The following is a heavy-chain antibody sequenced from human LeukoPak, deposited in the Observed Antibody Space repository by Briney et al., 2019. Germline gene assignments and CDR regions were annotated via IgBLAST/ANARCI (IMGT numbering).Heavy chain of an antibody. V-gene: IGHV1-58*02. CDR1: GFTFTSSA. CDR2: IVVGSGNT. CDR3: AAGPAAAAGLYFDY. D-gene: IGHD6-13*01. Sequence: ASVKVSCKASGFTFTSSAMQWVRQARGQRLEWIGWIVVGSGNTNYAQKFQERVTITRDMSTSTAYMELSSLRSEDTAVYYCAAGPAAAAGLYFDYWGQGTLVTVSS. J-gene: IGHJ4*02.